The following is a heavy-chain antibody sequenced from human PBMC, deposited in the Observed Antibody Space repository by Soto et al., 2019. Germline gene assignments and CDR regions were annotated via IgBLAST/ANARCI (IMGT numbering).Heavy chain of an antibody. V-gene: IGHV3-64D*06. CDR2: INSNEGST. CDR3: VKGQGDI. CDR1: GFTFSNFA. Sequence: EVQLVESGGGLVQPGGSLRLSSSASGFTFSNFAMHWVRQAPGKRLEYVSAINSNEGSTYYADSVKGRFSISRDNSKNTVYLQMSSLRAEDTAVYYCVKGQGDIWGQGTMVTVSS. J-gene: IGHJ3*02.